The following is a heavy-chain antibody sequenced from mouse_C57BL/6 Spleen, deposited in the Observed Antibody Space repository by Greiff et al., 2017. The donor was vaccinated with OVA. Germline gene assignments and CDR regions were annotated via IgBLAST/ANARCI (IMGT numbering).Heavy chain of an antibody. CDR3: ARGYDYDDAMDY. CDR1: GYTFTSYW. J-gene: IGHJ4*01. V-gene: IGHV1-69*01. D-gene: IGHD2-4*01. CDR2: IDPSDSYT. Sequence: QVQLQQPGAELVMPGASVKLSCKASGYTFTSYWMHWVKQRPGQGLEWIGEIDPSDSYTNYNQKFKGKSPLTVDKSSSTAYMQLSSLTSEDSAVYYCARGYDYDDAMDYWGQGTSVTVSS.